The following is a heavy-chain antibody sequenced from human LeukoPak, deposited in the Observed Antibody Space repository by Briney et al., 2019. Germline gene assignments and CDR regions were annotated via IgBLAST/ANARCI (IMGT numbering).Heavy chain of an antibody. CDR1: GFTFSSYG. J-gene: IGHJ3*01. Sequence: GSLRLSCAASGFTFSSYGMSWVRQAPRKGLEWVSAIGSRGVSAYYADSVKGRFSISRDNSKNTVYLQMNSLRAEDTAVYFCAKGIGRTGSSGNLDFRRSVGWDAFDVWGQGTLVTVSS. CDR3: AKGIGRTGSSGNLDFRRSVGWDAFDV. V-gene: IGHV3-23*01. CDR2: IGSRGVSA. D-gene: IGHD3-10*01.